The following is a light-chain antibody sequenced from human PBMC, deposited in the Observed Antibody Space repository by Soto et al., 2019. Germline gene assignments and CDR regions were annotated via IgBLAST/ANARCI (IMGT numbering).Light chain of an antibody. CDR1: SSDIGDYNY. CDR2: EVS. V-gene: IGLV2-8*01. CDR3: CSYAGRNILL. J-gene: IGLJ2*01. Sequence: QSALTQPPSASGSPGQSVTISCTGTSSDIGDYNYVSWYQQHPGRAPKLIIYEVSERPSGVPDRFSGSKSGNTASLTVSGLRNEDEADYYCCSYAGRNILLFGGGTKVTVL.